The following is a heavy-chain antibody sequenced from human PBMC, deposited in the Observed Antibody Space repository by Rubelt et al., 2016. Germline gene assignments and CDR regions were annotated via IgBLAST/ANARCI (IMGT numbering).Heavy chain of an antibody. V-gene: IGHV4-34*01. J-gene: IGHJ4*02. CDR3: ARGRLYYYDSSGSSFDY. D-gene: IGHD3-22*01. Sequence: NYNPSLKSRVTISVDKSKNQFSLKLSSVTAADTAVYYCARGRLYYYDSSGSSFDYWGQGTLVTVSS.